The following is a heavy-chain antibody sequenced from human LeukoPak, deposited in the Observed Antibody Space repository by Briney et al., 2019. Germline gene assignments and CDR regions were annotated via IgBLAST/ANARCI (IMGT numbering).Heavy chain of an antibody. CDR1: GGTFSSYA. CDR2: IIPIFGTA. Sequence: SVKVSCKASGGTFSSYAVSWVRQAPGQGLEWMGGIIPIFGTANYAQKFQGRVTITADESTSTAYMELSSLRSEDTAVYYCARGDSGWYSFDYWGQGTLVTVSS. D-gene: IGHD6-19*01. V-gene: IGHV1-69*01. J-gene: IGHJ4*02. CDR3: ARGDSGWYSFDY.